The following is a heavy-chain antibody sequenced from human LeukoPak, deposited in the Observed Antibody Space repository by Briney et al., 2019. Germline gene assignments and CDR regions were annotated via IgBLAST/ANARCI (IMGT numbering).Heavy chain of an antibody. D-gene: IGHD1-26*01. CDR2: IWYDGSNK. J-gene: IGHJ3*02. CDR3: VRDCSSGTYNSNLDVFDI. V-gene: IGHV3-33*01. CDR1: GFTFNKYG. Sequence: PGGSLRLSCAASGFTFNKYGMHWVRQAPGKGLEWVAVIWYDGSNKYYADSVKGRFTISRDNSKNTLDLQMNSLRAEAKAVYYCVRDCSSGTYNSNLDVFDIWGQGTMVTVSS.